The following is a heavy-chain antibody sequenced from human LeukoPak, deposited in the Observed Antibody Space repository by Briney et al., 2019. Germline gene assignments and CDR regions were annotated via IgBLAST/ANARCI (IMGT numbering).Heavy chain of an antibody. Sequence: PSETLSLTCTVSGGSISSGDYYWSWIRQPPGKGLEWIGYIYYSGSTYYNPSLKSRVTISVDTSKNQFSLKLSSVTAADTAVYYCARETVVATIPYFDYWGQGTLVTVSS. V-gene: IGHV4-30-4*08. D-gene: IGHD5-12*01. CDR2: IYYSGST. CDR3: ARETVVATIPYFDY. CDR1: GGSISSGDYY. J-gene: IGHJ4*02.